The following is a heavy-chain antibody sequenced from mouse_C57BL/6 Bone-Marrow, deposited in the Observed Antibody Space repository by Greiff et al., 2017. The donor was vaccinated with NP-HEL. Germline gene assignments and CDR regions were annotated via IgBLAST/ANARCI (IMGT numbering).Heavy chain of an antibody. CDR3: TRGSSSAWFAY. CDR1: GFNIKDDY. J-gene: IGHJ3*01. D-gene: IGHD1-1*01. Sequence: VQLQQSGAELVRPGASVKLSCTASGFNIKDDYMHWVKQRPEQGLEWIGWIDPENGDTEYASKFQGKATITADTSSNTAYLQLSSLTSEDTAVYYCTRGSSSAWFAYWGQGTLVTVS. V-gene: IGHV14-4*01. CDR2: IDPENGDT.